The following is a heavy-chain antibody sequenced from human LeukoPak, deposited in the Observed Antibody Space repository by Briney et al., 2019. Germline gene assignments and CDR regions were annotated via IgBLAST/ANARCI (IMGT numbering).Heavy chain of an antibody. Sequence: GGSLRLSCAASGFTVSSNYMSWVRQAPGKGLEWVSVIYSGGSTYYADSVKGRFTISRDNSKNTLYLQMNSLRAEDTAVYYCARGGVPAATPYYYYGMDVWGKGTTVTVSS. D-gene: IGHD2-2*01. CDR3: ARGGVPAATPYYYYGMDV. J-gene: IGHJ6*04. V-gene: IGHV3-53*01. CDR1: GFTVSSNY. CDR2: IYSGGST.